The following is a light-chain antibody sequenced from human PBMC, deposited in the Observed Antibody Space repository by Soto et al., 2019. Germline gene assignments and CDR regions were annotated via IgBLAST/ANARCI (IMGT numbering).Light chain of an antibody. J-gene: IGKJ4*01. Sequence: DIQMTQSPPSLSASVGDRVTITCRASETITDYLNWYQVKPGKAPKLLIYSASLLQPGVPSRFSGSGYGTDFTLTLSGLQHEDSATYYCQQNFSPFVTFGAGTXV. V-gene: IGKV1-39*01. CDR1: ETITDY. CDR2: SAS. CDR3: QQNFSPFVT.